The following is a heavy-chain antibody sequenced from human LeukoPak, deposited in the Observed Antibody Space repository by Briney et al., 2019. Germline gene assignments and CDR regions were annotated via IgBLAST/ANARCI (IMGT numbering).Heavy chain of an antibody. CDR1: GFTFSDYY. V-gene: IGHV3-11*01. Sequence: GGSLRLSCAASGFTFSDYYMSWIRQAPGKGLEWVSYISSSGSTIYYADSVKGRFTISRDNAKNSLYLQMNSLRAEDTAVYYCARRLVTYYYYGIDVWGQGTTVTVSS. CDR2: ISSSGSTI. D-gene: IGHD3-16*01. CDR3: ARRLVTYYYYGIDV. J-gene: IGHJ6*02.